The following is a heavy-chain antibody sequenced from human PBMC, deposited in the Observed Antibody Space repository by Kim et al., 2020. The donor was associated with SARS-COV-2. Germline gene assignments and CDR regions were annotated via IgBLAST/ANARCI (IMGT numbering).Heavy chain of an antibody. CDR2: IDADNGNT. Sequence: ASVKVSCKASGYTFTSYAFHWVRQAPGQRLEWMGWIDADNGNTKYSQKFQGRVTITRDTSASTAYMELSSLRSEDTAVYYCVRNEDYWGQGTLVTVSS. J-gene: IGHJ4*02. CDR3: VRNEDY. V-gene: IGHV1-3*01. CDR1: GYTFTSYA.